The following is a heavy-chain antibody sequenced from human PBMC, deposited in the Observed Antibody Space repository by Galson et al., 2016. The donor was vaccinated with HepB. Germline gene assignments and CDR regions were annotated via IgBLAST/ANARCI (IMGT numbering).Heavy chain of an antibody. CDR3: ARTLYDYFWGCYRYPQDY. V-gene: IGHV3-30-3*01. J-gene: IGHJ4*02. CDR2: ISYDGSNK. CDR1: GFTFSSYA. D-gene: IGHD3-16*02. Sequence: SLRLSCAASGFTFSSYAMHWVRQAPGKGLEWVAVISYDGSNKYYTDSVKGRFTISRDNSKNTLYLQMNSLRTEDTAVYCFARTLYDYFWGCYRYPQDYWGQGTLVTVSS.